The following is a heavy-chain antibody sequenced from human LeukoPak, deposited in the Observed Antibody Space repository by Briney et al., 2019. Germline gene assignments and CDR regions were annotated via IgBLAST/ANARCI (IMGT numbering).Heavy chain of an antibody. J-gene: IGHJ4*02. V-gene: IGHV3-66*01. Sequence: AGGSLRLSCAASGFTVSSNYMSWVRQAPGKGLEWVSVIYSGGSTYYADSVKGRFTISRDNSKNTLYLQMNSLRAEDTAVYYCARDYYYYDSSGYYCFDYWGQGTLVTVSS. D-gene: IGHD3-22*01. CDR2: IYSGGST. CDR3: ARDYYYYDSSGYYCFDY. CDR1: GFTVSSNY.